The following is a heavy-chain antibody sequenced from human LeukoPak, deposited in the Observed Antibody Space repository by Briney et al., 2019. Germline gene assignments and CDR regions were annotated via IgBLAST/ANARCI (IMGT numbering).Heavy chain of an antibody. CDR3: AKDAGPSAQGSGSYYYYYYYGMDV. CDR2: ISGSGGST. Sequence: GGSLRLSCAASGFTFSSYAMNWVRQAPGKGLEWVSAISGSGGSTYYADSVKGRFTISRDNSKNTLYLQMNSLRAEDTAVYYCAKDAGPSAQGSGSYYYYYYYGMDVWGQGTTVTVSS. CDR1: GFTFSSYA. V-gene: IGHV3-23*01. J-gene: IGHJ6*02. D-gene: IGHD3-10*01.